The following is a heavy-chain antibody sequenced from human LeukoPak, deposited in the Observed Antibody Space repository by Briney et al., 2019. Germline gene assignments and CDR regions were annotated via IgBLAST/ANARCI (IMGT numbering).Heavy chain of an antibody. CDR1: GFTFSSYA. CDR2: ISGSGGST. V-gene: IGHV3-23*01. Sequence: PGGSLRLSCAASGFTFSSYAMSWVRQAPGKGLEWVSAISGSGGSTYYADSVKGRFTISRDNSKNTLYLQMNSLRAEDTAVYYRAKDGYGSGSYLDYWGQGTLVTVSS. CDR3: AKDGYGSGSYLDY. J-gene: IGHJ4*02. D-gene: IGHD3-10*01.